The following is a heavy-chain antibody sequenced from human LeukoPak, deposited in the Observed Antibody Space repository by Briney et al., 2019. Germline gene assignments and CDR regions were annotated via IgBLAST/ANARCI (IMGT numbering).Heavy chain of an antibody. Sequence: SETLSLTCAVYGGSFSGYYWSWIRQPPGKGLEWIGEINHSGSTNYNPSLKSRVTISVDTSKNQFSLKLSSVTAADTAVYYCARDRQPLALDYWGQGTLVTVSS. J-gene: IGHJ4*02. CDR2: INHSGST. D-gene: IGHD6-13*01. V-gene: IGHV4-34*01. CDR1: GGSFSGYY. CDR3: ARDRQPLALDY.